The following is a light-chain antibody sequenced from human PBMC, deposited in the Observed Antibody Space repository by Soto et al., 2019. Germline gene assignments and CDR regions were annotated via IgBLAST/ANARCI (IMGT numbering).Light chain of an antibody. CDR2: DVN. CDR3: KSYTSRSIPWV. J-gene: IGLJ3*02. CDR1: SSDVGGYDY. V-gene: IGLV2-14*01. Sequence: QSALTQPASVSGSPGQSITISCTGTSSDVGGYDYVSWYQQHPGKAPKLVIYDVNNRPSGVSNRFSGSKSDNTASLTISGLQAEDEADYYCKSYTSRSIPWVFGGGTKVTVL.